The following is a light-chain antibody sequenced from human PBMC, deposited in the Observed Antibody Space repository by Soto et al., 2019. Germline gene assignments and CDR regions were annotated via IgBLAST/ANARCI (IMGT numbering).Light chain of an antibody. CDR2: STS. CDR3: QQFGSSPWT. J-gene: IGKJ1*01. V-gene: IGKV3-20*01. CDR1: QSVSGSY. Sequence: EIVLTQSPGTLSLSPEERATLSCRASQSVSGSYLAWYQQKPGQAPRLLIYSTSSRATDIPDRFIGSGSGTDFSLTISRLEPEDFAVYYCQQFGSSPWTFGQGTKVEI.